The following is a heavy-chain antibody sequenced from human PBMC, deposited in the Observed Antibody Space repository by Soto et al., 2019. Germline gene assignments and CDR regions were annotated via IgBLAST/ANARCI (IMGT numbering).Heavy chain of an antibody. CDR2: IIPIFGTA. D-gene: IGHD3-22*01. CDR3: AREAQHYFDSSGYYYGY. J-gene: IGHJ4*02. Sequence: QVQLVQSGAEVKKPGSSVKVSCKASGGTFSSYAISWVRQAPGQGLEWMGGIIPIFGTANYAQKFQGRVTITADESMSTAYMELSSLRSEDTAVYYCAREAQHYFDSSGYYYGYWGQGTLVTVSS. V-gene: IGHV1-69*01. CDR1: GGTFSSYA.